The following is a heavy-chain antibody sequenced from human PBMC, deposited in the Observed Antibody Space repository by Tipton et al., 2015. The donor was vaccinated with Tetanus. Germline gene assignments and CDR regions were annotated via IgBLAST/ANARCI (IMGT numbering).Heavy chain of an antibody. Sequence: VQLVQSGAEVKKPGESLKISCKGSGYSFTSYWIGWVRQMPGKGLEWMGIIYPGDSDTRYSPSFQGQVTISADKSISTAYLQWSSLKASDTAMYYCARHGWWSPNYYYYYGMDVWGQGTTVTVSS. CDR2: IYPGDSDT. CDR3: ARHGWWSPNYYYYYGMDV. V-gene: IGHV5-51*01. D-gene: IGHD2-15*01. CDR1: GYSFTSYW. J-gene: IGHJ6*02.